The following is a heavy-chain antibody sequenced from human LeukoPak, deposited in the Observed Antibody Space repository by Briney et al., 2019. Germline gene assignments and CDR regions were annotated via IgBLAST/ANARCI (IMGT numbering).Heavy chain of an antibody. V-gene: IGHV4-59*10. CDR1: GGSFSGYY. Sequence: SETLSLTCAVYGGSFSGYYWSWIRQPPGKGLEWIGRIYTSGSTNYNPSLKSRVTMSVDTSKNQFSLKLSSVTAADTAVYYCARGLAGYFDYWGQGTLVTVSS. CDR2: IYTSGST. CDR3: ARGLAGYFDY. J-gene: IGHJ4*02. D-gene: IGHD1-14*01.